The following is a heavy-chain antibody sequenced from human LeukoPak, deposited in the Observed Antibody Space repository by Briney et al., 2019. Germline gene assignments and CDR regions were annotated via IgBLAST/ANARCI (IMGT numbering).Heavy chain of an antibody. CDR1: GGTFSSYA. Sequence: ASVKVSCKASGGTFSSYAISWVRQAPGQGLEWMGGIIPIFGTANYAQKFQGRVTITADESTSTAYMELSSLRSEDTAVYYCARTIVVVTAWFDPWGQGTLVTVSS. J-gene: IGHJ5*02. D-gene: IGHD2-21*02. CDR2: IIPIFGTA. CDR3: ARTIVVVTAWFDP. V-gene: IGHV1-69*13.